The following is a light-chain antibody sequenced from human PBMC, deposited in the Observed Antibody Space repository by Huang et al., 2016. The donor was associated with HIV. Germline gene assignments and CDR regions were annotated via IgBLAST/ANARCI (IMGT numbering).Light chain of an antibody. Sequence: DIQMTQSPSSLSASVGDRVTITCRASQGISNSVAWYQQRPGKAPKRLLYATSRLETGAPSRFSGSRSGTEYTLTISSLQPEDLATYYCQQYYNNPPWTFGQGTKVEIK. CDR2: ATS. V-gene: IGKV1-NL1*01. CDR1: QGISNS. J-gene: IGKJ1*01. CDR3: QQYYNNPPWT.